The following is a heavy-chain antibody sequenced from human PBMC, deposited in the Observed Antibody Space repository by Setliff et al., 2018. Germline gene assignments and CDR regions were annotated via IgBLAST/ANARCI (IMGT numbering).Heavy chain of an antibody. CDR1: GYRFSSHW. D-gene: IGHD3-3*01. CDR3: ARQAIFGSDAFDI. CDR2: IYPGGSDT. J-gene: IGHJ3*02. Sequence: SLKISCKGSGYRFSSHWIGWVRQMPGKGLEWMGIIYPGGSDTRYSPSFQGQVTISADKSISTAYLQWSSLKASDTAMYYCARQAIFGSDAFDIWGQGTMVTVSS. V-gene: IGHV5-51*01.